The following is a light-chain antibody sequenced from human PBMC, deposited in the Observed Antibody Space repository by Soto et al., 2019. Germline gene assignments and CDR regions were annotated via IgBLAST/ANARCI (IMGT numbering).Light chain of an antibody. CDR3: QQYGGSPPIT. CDR1: QSLSSSY. CDR2: GVS. V-gene: IGKV3-20*01. J-gene: IGKJ5*01. Sequence: IVLTPSPGTLSFSPGARAILSSRASQSLSSSYLAWYQQKPGQAPRLLVYGVSYRATGIPDRFSGGGSETHFTLTISRLEPEDFAVYYCQQYGGSPPITFGQGTRLEIK.